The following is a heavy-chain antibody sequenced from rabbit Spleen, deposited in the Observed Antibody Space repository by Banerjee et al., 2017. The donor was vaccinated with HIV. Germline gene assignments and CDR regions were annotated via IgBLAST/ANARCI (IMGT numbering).Heavy chain of an antibody. Sequence: QSLEESGGDLVKPGASLTLTCTASGFSFSNSDYMCWVRQAPGKGLEWIACIAGSSSGFIYSATWAKGRFTCSKTSSTTVTLQMTSLTVADTATYFCARDTGSSFSSYGMDLWGPGTLVTVS. CDR3: ARDTGSSFSSYGMDL. CDR2: IAGSSSGFI. D-gene: IGHD8-1*01. V-gene: IGHV1S40*01. J-gene: IGHJ6*01. CDR1: GFSFSNSDY.